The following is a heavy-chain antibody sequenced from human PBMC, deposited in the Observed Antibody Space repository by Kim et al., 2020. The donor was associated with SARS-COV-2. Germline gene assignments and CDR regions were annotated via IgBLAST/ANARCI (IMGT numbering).Heavy chain of an antibody. D-gene: IGHD4-17*01. CDR2: ISGGGGST. V-gene: IGHV3-23*01. Sequence: GGSLRLSCAVSGFTFSSYAMSWVRQAPGKGLEWVSVISGGGGSTYYADSVKGRFTISRDNSKNTLYLQMNSLRAEDTAVYYCAKDPSEFYGDYYPFDHWGQGTLVSVSA. CDR1: GFTFSSYA. CDR3: AKDPSEFYGDYYPFDH. J-gene: IGHJ4*02.